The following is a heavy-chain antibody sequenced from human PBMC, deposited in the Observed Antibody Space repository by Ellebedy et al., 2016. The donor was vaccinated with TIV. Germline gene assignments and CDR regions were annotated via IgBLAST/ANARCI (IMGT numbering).Heavy chain of an antibody. Sequence: AAPVKVSCKASGGTFSSYAISWVRQAPGQGLEWMGGIIPIFGTANYAQKFQGRVTITADKSTSTAYMELSSLRSEDTAVYYCASYGGYYSDYWGQGTLVTVSS. CDR1: GGTFSSYA. D-gene: IGHD3-22*01. V-gene: IGHV1-69*06. J-gene: IGHJ4*02. CDR2: IIPIFGTA. CDR3: ASYGGYYSDY.